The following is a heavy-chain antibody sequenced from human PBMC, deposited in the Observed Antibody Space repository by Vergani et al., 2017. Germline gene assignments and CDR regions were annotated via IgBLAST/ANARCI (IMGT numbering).Heavy chain of an antibody. V-gene: IGHV3-33*01. CDR1: GFTFSDYG. Sequence: QVQLVESGGGVVQPGRSLRLSCAASGFTFSDYGMHWVRQAPGKGLEWVAIIWHDGSNKYYADSVKGRFTISRDNSKNTLYLQMNSLRAEDTAVYYCARGQYSSSWYGPYYYYYMDVWGKGTTVTVSS. J-gene: IGHJ6*03. CDR2: IWHDGSNK. D-gene: IGHD6-13*01. CDR3: ARGQYSSSWYGPYYYYYMDV.